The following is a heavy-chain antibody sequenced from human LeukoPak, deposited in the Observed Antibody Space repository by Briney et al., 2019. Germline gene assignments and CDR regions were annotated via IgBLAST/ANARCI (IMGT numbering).Heavy chain of an antibody. CDR2: IYYSGST. Sequence: SETLSLTCAVSGGSLSGYYWSWIRQSPGKGLEWIGYIYYSGSTNYNPSLKSRVTISVDTSKNQFSLKLSSVTAADTAVYYCARENVVGAIFDYWGQGTLVTVSS. J-gene: IGHJ4*02. CDR1: GGSLSGYY. CDR3: ARENVVGAIFDY. D-gene: IGHD1-26*01. V-gene: IGHV4-59*01.